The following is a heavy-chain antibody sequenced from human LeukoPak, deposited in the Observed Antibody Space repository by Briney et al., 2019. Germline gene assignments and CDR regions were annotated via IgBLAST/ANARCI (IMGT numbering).Heavy chain of an antibody. D-gene: IGHD5-18*01. J-gene: IGHJ4*02. Sequence: SESLSLTCTVSGDSISSADYSWSWIRQPPGKGLEWIGYIYYSGSTYYNPSLKSRVTISVDTSKNHFSLKLSSVTAADTAVYYCARVHSPKNSYGPQYYFDYWGQGTLVTVSS. CDR2: IYYSGST. CDR1: GDSISSADYS. CDR3: ARVHSPKNSYGPQYYFDY. V-gene: IGHV4-30-4*01.